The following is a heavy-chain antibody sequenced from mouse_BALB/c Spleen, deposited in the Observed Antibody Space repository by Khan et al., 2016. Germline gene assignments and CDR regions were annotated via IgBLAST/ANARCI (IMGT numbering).Heavy chain of an antibody. J-gene: IGHJ4*01. Sequence: VQLQQSGPELVKPGASVKISCKASGYTFTDYNIHWLKQSHGESLEWIGNIYTYNGDIAYNQKFKSKATLTVDNSSSTAYMELRSLNSEDTAVYYCARVGYYSYDEGYSMNYWGQGTSVTVSA. CDR3: ARVGYYSYDEGYSMNY. CDR1: GYTFTDYN. D-gene: IGHD2-12*01. V-gene: IGHV1S29*02. CDR2: IYTYNGDI.